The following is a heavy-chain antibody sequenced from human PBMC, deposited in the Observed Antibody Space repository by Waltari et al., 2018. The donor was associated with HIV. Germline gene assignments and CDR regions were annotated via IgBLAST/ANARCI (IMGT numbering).Heavy chain of an antibody. V-gene: IGHV4-39*01. CDR2: IYYSGRT. CDR3: ARHPFRTPYFDY. Sequence: QLQLQESGPGLVKPSETLSLTCTVSGGSISSSSYSWGWIRQPPGKGLEWIGSIYYSGRTYYNPSLKSRVTISVDTSKNHFSLKLSSVTAADTAVYYCARHPFRTPYFDYWGHGTLVTVSS. J-gene: IGHJ4*01. D-gene: IGHD2-21*01. CDR1: GGSISSSSYS.